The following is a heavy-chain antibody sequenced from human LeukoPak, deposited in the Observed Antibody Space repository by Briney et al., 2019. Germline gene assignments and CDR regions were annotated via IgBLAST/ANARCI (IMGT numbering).Heavy chain of an antibody. V-gene: IGHV3-20*04. D-gene: IGHD3-22*01. CDR2: INWNGGST. CDR1: GFTFDDYG. Sequence: GGSLRLSCAASGFTFDDYGMSWVRQAPGKGLEWVSGINWNGGSTGYADSVKGRFTISRDNAKNSLYLQMNSLRAEGTALYYCARDLDSSSYKDYWGPGTLVTVSS. CDR3: ARDLDSSSYKDY. J-gene: IGHJ4*02.